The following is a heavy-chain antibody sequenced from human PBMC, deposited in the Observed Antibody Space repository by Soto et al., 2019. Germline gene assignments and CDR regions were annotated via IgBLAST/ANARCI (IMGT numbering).Heavy chain of an antibody. V-gene: IGHV1-69*08. D-gene: IGHD3-10*01. CDR3: ARDRYGSGSDLVFVGP. Sequence: QVQLVQSGAEVKKPGSSVKVSCKASGGTFSSYTISWVRQAPGQGLEWMGRIIPILGIANYAQKFQGRVTITAGKSKSTAVMELSSLRSEDTAGYYCARDRYGSGSDLVFVGPWGQGTLVTVSS. CDR1: GGTFSSYT. J-gene: IGHJ5*02. CDR2: IIPILGIA.